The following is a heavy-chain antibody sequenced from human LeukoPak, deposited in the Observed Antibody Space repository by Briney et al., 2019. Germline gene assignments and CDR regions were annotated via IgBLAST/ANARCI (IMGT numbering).Heavy chain of an antibody. Sequence: GGSLRLSCGATGFTISSYWMHWVRQAPGKGLEWVSSINWGSNHIYYADAVQGRFTISRDNAKNSLYLQMNSLRAEDTAIYYCARDNSGWSRDYWGQGTLVTVSS. J-gene: IGHJ4*02. CDR1: GFTISSYW. D-gene: IGHD6-19*01. CDR2: INWGSNHI. V-gene: IGHV3-21*06. CDR3: ARDNSGWSRDY.